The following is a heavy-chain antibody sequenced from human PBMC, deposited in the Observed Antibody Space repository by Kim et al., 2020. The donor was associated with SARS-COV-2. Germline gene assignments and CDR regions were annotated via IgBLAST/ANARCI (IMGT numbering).Heavy chain of an antibody. Sequence: SETLSLTCTVSGGSINSGTYFWGWIRQPPGKGLEWIGTMFHSGSTYYNPSLKSRVTISADASRNQFSLKLSSVTAADTAVYFCSRLTPRGYNLYYFDSWGQGTLVIVSS. J-gene: IGHJ4*02. CDR1: GGSINSGTYF. D-gene: IGHD1-1*01. CDR2: MFHSGST. V-gene: IGHV4-39*01. CDR3: SRLTPRGYNLYYFDS.